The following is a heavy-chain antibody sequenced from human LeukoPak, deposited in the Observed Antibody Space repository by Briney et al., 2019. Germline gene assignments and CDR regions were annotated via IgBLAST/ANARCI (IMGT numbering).Heavy chain of an antibody. CDR2: ISYDGSNK. Sequence: GRSLRLSCAASGFTFSSYAMHWVRQAPGKGLEWVAVISYDGSNKYYADSVKGRFTISRDNSKNTLYLQMNSLRAEDTAVYYCAKDGGPILRYFDWLLEEGYYFDYWGQGTLVTVSS. CDR1: GFTFSSYA. V-gene: IGHV3-30-3*01. D-gene: IGHD3-9*01. J-gene: IGHJ4*02. CDR3: AKDGGPILRYFDWLLEEGYYFDY.